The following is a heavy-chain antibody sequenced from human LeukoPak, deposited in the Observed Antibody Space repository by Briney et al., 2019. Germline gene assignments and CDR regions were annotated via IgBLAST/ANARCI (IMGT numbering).Heavy chain of an antibody. CDR1: GGTFSSYA. CDR2: ITPIFGTA. Sequence: ASVKVSCKASGGTFSSYAISWVRQAPGQGLEWMGGITPIFGTANYAQKFQGRVTITADESTSTAYMELSSLRSEDTAMYYCARGRCSSGWYVGYYYMDVWGKGTTVTISS. V-gene: IGHV1-69*13. CDR3: ARGRCSSGWYVGYYYMDV. D-gene: IGHD6-19*01. J-gene: IGHJ6*03.